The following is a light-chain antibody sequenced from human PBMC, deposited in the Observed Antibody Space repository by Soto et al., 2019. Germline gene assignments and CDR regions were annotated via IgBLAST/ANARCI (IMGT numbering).Light chain of an antibody. J-gene: IGKJ1*01. CDR1: QTISSW. V-gene: IGKV1-5*03. Sequence: DIQMTQSPSTLSGSVGDRVTITCRASQTISSWLAWYQQKPGKAPKLLIYKASTLKSGVPSRFSGSGSGTAFTLTISRLQPDDFATYYCQHYTSYSEACGQGPKVDLK. CDR2: KAS. CDR3: QHYTSYSEA.